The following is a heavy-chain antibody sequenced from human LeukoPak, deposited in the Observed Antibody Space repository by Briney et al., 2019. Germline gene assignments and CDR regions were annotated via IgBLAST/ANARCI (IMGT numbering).Heavy chain of an antibody. D-gene: IGHD1-7*01. CDR1: GFTFSSYS. CDR3: AKDRNWNYRLRDAFDI. CDR2: ISSSSNYI. V-gene: IGHV3-21*04. Sequence: AGGSLRLSCAASGFTFSSYSMNWVRQAPGKGLEWVSSISSSSNYIYYADSVKGRFTISRDNSKNTLYLQMNSLRAEDTAVYYCAKDRNWNYRLRDAFDIWGQGTMVTVSS. J-gene: IGHJ3*02.